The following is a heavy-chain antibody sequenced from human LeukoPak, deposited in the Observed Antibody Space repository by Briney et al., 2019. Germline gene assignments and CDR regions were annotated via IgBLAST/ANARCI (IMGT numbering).Heavy chain of an antibody. V-gene: IGHV1-24*01. Sequence: ASVKVSCKVSGYTLTELSMHWVRQAPGKGLEWMGGFDPEDGETIYAQKFQGRVTMTEDTSTDTAYMELSSLRSEDTAVYYCATGAPRGESSYYYYYYYMDVWGKGTTVTVSS. J-gene: IGHJ6*03. CDR3: ATGAPRGESSYYYYYYYMDV. D-gene: IGHD3-10*01. CDR2: FDPEDGET. CDR1: GYTLTELS.